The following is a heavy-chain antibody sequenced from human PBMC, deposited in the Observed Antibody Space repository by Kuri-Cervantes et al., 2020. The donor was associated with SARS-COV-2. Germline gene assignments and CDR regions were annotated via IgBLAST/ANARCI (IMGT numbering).Heavy chain of an antibody. CDR3: AKDQGDSYGISYFDY. V-gene: IGHV3-23*01. CDR2: ISGSGGTT. Sequence: GESLKISCAASGFTFSTYAMNWVRQAPGKGLEWVSGISGSGGTTYYADSVKGRFTISRDNSNNTLYLQMNSLRAEDTAVYYCAKDQGDSYGISYFDYWGQGTLVTVSS. J-gene: IGHJ4*02. D-gene: IGHD5-18*01. CDR1: GFTFSTYA.